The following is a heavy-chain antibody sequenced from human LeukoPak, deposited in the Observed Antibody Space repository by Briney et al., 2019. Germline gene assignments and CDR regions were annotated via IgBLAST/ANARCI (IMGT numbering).Heavy chain of an antibody. CDR3: ARDGRLLWFGELHYYYGMDV. D-gene: IGHD3-10*01. Sequence: RASVKVSFKASGYTFTSYYMHWVRPAPGQGLEWMGIINPSGGSTSYAQKFQGRVTMTRDTSTSTVYMELSSLRSEDTAVYYCARDGRLLWFGELHYYYGMDVWGQGTTVTVSS. J-gene: IGHJ6*02. CDR1: GYTFTSYY. V-gene: IGHV1-46*01. CDR2: INPSGGST.